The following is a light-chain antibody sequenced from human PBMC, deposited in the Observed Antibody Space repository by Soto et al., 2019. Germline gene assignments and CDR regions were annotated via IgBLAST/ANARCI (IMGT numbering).Light chain of an antibody. Sequence: QTVVTQSSSASASLGSSVKLTCTLSSGHSTYIIAWHQQQPGKAPRYLMKVEGSGSYYKGSGVPDRFSGSSSGADRYLTISNLQFEDEADYYCETWDTNTWVFGGGTKLTVL. CDR2: VEGSGSY. J-gene: IGLJ3*02. CDR1: SGHSTYI. V-gene: IGLV4-60*02. CDR3: ETWDTNTWV.